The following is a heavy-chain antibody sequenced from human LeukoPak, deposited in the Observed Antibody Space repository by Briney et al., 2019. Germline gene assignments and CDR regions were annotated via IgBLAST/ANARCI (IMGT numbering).Heavy chain of an antibody. CDR2: IYTSGST. CDR1: GGSISSGSYY. J-gene: IGHJ4*02. V-gene: IGHV4-61*02. Sequence: SETLSLTCTVSGGSISSGSYYWSWIRQPAGKGLEWIGRIYTSGSTNYNPSLKSRVTISLDTSKNQISLRLTSVTATDTAMYYCARQTGSGLFTLPGGQGTLVTVSS. CDR3: ARQTGSGLFTLP. D-gene: IGHD3/OR15-3a*01.